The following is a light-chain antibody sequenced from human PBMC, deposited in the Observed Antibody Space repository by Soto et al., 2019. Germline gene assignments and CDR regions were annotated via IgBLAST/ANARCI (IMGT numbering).Light chain of an antibody. CDR3: AAWDDSPNGRV. V-gene: IGLV1-44*01. CDR2: SNN. J-gene: IGLJ2*01. CDR1: SSNIGSNP. Sequence: QSVLTQPPSASGTPGQRVTISSSGSSSNIGSNPVNWYQQLPGTAPKLLIFSNNQRPSGVPDRFSGSKSGTSASLAISGLQSEDEADYYCAAWDDSPNGRVFGGGTKLTVL.